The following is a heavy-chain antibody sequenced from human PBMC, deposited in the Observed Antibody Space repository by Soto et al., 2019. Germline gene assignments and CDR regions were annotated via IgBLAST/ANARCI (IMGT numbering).Heavy chain of an antibody. CDR3: ARDLRQLRWDGGNSGHACDI. D-gene: IGHD2-21*02. Sequence: EVQLVESGGGLVQPGGSLRLSCAASGFTFSSYWMHWVRQAPGKGLVWVSRINSDGSSTSYADSVKGRFTISRDNAKNTLYLQMNSLRAEDTAVYYCARDLRQLRWDGGNSGHACDIWGQGTMVTVSS. V-gene: IGHV3-74*01. CDR1: GFTFSSYW. J-gene: IGHJ3*02. CDR2: INSDGSST.